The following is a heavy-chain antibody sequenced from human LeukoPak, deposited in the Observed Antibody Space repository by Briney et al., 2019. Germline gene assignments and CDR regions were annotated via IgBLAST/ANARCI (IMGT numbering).Heavy chain of an antibody. CDR2: IIPIFGIA. Sequence: SVKVSCKAFGGTFSSYAISWVRQAPGQGLEWMGRIIPIFGIANYAQKFQGRVTITADKSTSTAYMELSSLRSEDTAVYYCASGGVVITDHSYYYYGMDVWGQGTTVSVSS. D-gene: IGHD3-22*01. CDR1: GGTFSSYA. CDR3: ASGGVVITDHSYYYYGMDV. J-gene: IGHJ6*02. V-gene: IGHV1-69*04.